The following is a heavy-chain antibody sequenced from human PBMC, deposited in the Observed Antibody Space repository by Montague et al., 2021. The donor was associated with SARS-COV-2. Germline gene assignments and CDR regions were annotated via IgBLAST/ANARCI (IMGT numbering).Heavy chain of an antibody. CDR3: ARGGGLRNYGMDV. J-gene: IGHJ6*02. CDR2: IYSGGDT. V-gene: IGHV3-53*01. CDR1: GFTVSTNY. Sequence: LRLSCAASGFTVSTNYMSWVRQAPGKGLEWISVIYSGGDTYYADSVKGRFTISRDNSKNTLYLQMNSLRAEDTAVYYCARGGGLRNYGMDVWGQGTTVTVSS. D-gene: IGHD5-12*01.